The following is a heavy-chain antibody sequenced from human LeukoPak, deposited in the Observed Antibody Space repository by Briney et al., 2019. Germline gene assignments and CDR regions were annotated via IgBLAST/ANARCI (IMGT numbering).Heavy chain of an antibody. CDR1: GGSISSSSYY. V-gene: IGHV4-39*01. D-gene: IGHD3-10*01. Sequence: TSETLSLTCTVSGGSISSSSYYWGWIRQPPGKGLEWIGSIYYSGTTYYNPSLKSRVTISVDTSKNQFSLKLSSVTAADTALYYCAKHYMGSSYNHGLDCWGQGTLVTVSS. CDR3: AKHYMGSSYNHGLDC. CDR2: IYYSGTT. J-gene: IGHJ4*02.